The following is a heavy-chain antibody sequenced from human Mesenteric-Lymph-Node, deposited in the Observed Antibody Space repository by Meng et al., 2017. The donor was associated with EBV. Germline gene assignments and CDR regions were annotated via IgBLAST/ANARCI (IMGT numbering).Heavy chain of an antibody. CDR2: ISGSGDST. D-gene: IGHD2-2*01. Sequence: EVDLLESGGGLVQRGGSLRFSCAASGFTFSSFAMNWVRQAPGKGLEWVSGISGSGDSTYYADSAKGRFSISRDNSKNTLYLQVNSLRAEDTAVYYCAKCMSNSWPRGAIDYWGQGTLVTASS. CDR3: AKCMSNSWPRGAIDY. J-gene: IGHJ4*02. V-gene: IGHV3-23*01. CDR1: GFTFSSFA.